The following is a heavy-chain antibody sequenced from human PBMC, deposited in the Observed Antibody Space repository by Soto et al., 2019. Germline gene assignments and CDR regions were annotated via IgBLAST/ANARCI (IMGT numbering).Heavy chain of an antibody. CDR2: IDPADSST. Sequence: GESLKISCQGSGYSFTTCWISWVRQMPGKGLEWMGKIDPADSSTNYSPSFQGHITISVDRSINTAHLQFSSLKAADTAVYYCARLEKWYYNYYGLDVWGQGTMVIVSS. D-gene: IGHD1-26*01. CDR3: ARLEKWYYNYYGLDV. V-gene: IGHV5-10-1*01. CDR1: GYSFTTCW. J-gene: IGHJ6*02.